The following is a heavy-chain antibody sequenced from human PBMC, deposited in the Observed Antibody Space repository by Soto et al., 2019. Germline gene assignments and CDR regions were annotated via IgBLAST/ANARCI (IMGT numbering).Heavy chain of an antibody. CDR2: INAGNGNT. D-gene: IGHD2-15*01. CDR1: GYTFTSYA. J-gene: IGHJ6*03. CDR3: ARDRGDIVVVVARWRDYYMDV. V-gene: IGHV1-3*01. Sequence: ASVKVSCKASGYTFTSYAMHWVRQAPGQRLEWMGWINAGNGNTKYSQKFQGRVTITRDTSASTAYMELSSLRSEDTAVYYCARDRGDIVVVVARWRDYYMDVWGKGTTVTVSS.